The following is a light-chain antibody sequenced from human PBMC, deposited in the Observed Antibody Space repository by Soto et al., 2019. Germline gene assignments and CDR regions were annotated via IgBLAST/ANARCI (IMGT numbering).Light chain of an antibody. CDR1: SSNIGSNP. V-gene: IGLV1-44*01. J-gene: IGLJ1*01. Sequence: QSALTQPPSASGTPGQRVTISCSGGSSNIGSNPVNWYQQLPGAAPKLLIYIDDQRPSGVPDRFSGSKSGTSASLAISGLQPEDEADYYCAAWDDSLNALFGTGTKVTV. CDR2: IDD. CDR3: AAWDDSLNAL.